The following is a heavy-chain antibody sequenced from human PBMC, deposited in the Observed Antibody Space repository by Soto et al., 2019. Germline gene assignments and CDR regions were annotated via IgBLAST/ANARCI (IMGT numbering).Heavy chain of an antibody. V-gene: IGHV3-48*02. J-gene: IGHJ4*02. CDR3: ARDTWADSSGYSFDY. CDR2: ISSSSSTI. CDR1: GFTFSIYN. D-gene: IGHD3-22*01. Sequence: EVQLVESGGGLVQPGGSLRLSCAGTGFTFSIYNMNWVRQAPGKGLEWVSYISSSSSTIHYADSVKGRFTISRDNAKNARSMQMNSLRDEDTGVYYCARDTWADSSGYSFDYWGQGTLVTVSS.